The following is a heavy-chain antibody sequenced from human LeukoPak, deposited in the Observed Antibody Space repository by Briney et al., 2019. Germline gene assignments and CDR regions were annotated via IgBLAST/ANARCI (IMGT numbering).Heavy chain of an antibody. CDR1: GFTFSSYE. Sequence: PGGSLRLSCAASGFTFSSYEMNWLRQARGKGLEGVSYISSSGSTIYYADSVKGRFTISRDNAKNSLYLQMNSLRAEDTAVYYCAELGITMIGGVWGKGTTVTISS. CDR3: AELGITMIGGV. V-gene: IGHV3-48*03. J-gene: IGHJ6*04. D-gene: IGHD3-10*02. CDR2: ISSSGSTI.